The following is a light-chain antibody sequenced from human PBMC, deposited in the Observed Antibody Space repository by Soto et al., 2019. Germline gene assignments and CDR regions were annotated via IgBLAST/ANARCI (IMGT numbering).Light chain of an antibody. CDR1: QSVSSY. CDR3: QQHSNWPVT. Sequence: EIVLTQSPATLSLSPGERATLSCRASQSVSSYLAWYQQKPGQAPRFLIHDASHRANGIPGRFSGSGSGTDFTLTISSLEPEDFAVYYCQQHSNWPVTFGQGTRLEIK. CDR2: DAS. J-gene: IGKJ5*01. V-gene: IGKV3-11*01.